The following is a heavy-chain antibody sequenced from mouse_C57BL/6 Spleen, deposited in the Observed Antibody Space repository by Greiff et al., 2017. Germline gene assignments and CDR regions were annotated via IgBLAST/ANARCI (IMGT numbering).Heavy chain of an antibody. D-gene: IGHD1-1*01. CDR3: AFITTVNFDY. Sequence: QVQLQQPGAELVRPGSSVKLSCKASGYTFTSYWMDWVKQRPGQGLEWIGNIYPSDSETHYNQKFKDKATLTVDKSSSTAYMQLSSLTSEDSAVXYCAFITTVNFDYCRQFTSLTRSS. J-gene: IGHJ2*03. CDR1: GYTFTSYW. V-gene: IGHV1-61*01. CDR2: IYPSDSET.